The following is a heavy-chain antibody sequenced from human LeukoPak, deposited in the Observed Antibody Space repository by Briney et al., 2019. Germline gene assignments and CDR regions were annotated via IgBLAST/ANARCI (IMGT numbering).Heavy chain of an antibody. Sequence: PSETLSLTCTVSGGSISNSSYYWGWIRQPPGKGLEWIGSIHYSGSTYYNPSLKSRVTISVDTSKNQFSLKLSSVTAADTAVYYCAREWGEYSSSSGPRDVWGKGTTVTVSS. CDR1: GGSISNSSYY. CDR2: IHYSGST. J-gene: IGHJ6*04. D-gene: IGHD6-6*01. V-gene: IGHV4-39*02. CDR3: AREWGEYSSSSGPRDV.